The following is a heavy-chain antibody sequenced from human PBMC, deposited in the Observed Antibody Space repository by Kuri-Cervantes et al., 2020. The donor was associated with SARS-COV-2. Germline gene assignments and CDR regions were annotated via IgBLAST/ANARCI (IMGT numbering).Heavy chain of an antibody. J-gene: IGHJ4*02. CDR1: GFTFSSYA. CDR2: ISGRGGST. D-gene: IGHD6-19*01. CDR3: AKGKIAVAARPTYFDY. V-gene: IGHV3-23*01. Sequence: GESLKISCAASGFTFSSYAMSWVRQAPGKGLEWVSAISGRGGSTYYADSVKGRFTISRDNSKNTLYLQMNSLRAEDTAVYYCAKGKIAVAARPTYFDYWGQGTLVTVSS.